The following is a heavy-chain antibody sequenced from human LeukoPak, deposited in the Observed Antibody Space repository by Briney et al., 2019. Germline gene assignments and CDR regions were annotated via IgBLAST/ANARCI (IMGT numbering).Heavy chain of an antibody. V-gene: IGHV4-59*01. J-gene: IGHJ4*02. CDR1: GGSFSGYS. D-gene: IGHD4-23*01. CDR3: ASFTVVTQY. CDR2: IYYSGST. Sequence: SETLSLTCAVYGGSFSGYSWSWIRQPPGKGLEWIGYIYYSGSTNYNPSLKSRVTISEDTSKNQFSLKLSSVTAADTAVYYCASFTVVTQYWGQGTLVTVSS.